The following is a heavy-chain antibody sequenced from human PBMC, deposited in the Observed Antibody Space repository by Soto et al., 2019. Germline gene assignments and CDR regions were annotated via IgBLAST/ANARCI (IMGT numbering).Heavy chain of an antibody. Sequence: PGESLKISCKGSGYSFTSYWIGWVRQMPGKGLEWMGIIYPGDSDTRYSPSFQGQVTISADKSISTAYLQWSSLKASDTAMYYCARQGEVVAATLPLDYWGQGTLVTVSS. CDR1: GYSFTSYW. V-gene: IGHV5-51*01. J-gene: IGHJ4*02. CDR3: ARQGEVVAATLPLDY. D-gene: IGHD2-15*01. CDR2: IYPGDSDT.